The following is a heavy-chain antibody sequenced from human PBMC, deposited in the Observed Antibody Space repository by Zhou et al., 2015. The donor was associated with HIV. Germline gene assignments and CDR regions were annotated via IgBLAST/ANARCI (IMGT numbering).Heavy chain of an antibody. CDR1: GFTFSSYS. CDR3: AKDVSTGYQYGLDV. Sequence: EVQLLESGGGLVKPGGSLRLSCAASGFTFSSYSMNWVRQAPGRGLEWVSGISWNGGRTGYADSVKGRFTISRDDAKNSLYLQMNSLRPEDTALYYCAKDVSTGYQYGLDVWGQGTTVTVSS. J-gene: IGHJ6*02. V-gene: IGHV3-9*01. CDR2: ISWNGGRT. D-gene: IGHD2-2*01.